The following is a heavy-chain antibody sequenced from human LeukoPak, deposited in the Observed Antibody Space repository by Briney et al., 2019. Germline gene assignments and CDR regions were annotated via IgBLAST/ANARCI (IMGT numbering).Heavy chain of an antibody. V-gene: IGHV1-8*01. CDR2: MNPDSGNT. Sequence: ASVKVSCKASGDTFTSYDINWVRQATGQGLEWMGWMNPDSGNTGYAQKFQGRVTMTRNPSISTAYMELSSLTSEDTAVYYCARRIAAAGVGIVYWGQGTLVTVSS. D-gene: IGHD6-13*01. CDR3: ARRIAAAGVGIVY. J-gene: IGHJ4*02. CDR1: GDTFTSYD.